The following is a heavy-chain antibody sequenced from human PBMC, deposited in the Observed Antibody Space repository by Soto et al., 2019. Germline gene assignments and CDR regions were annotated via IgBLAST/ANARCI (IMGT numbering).Heavy chain of an antibody. D-gene: IGHD3-10*02. CDR1: GYTFTSNY. J-gene: IGHJ4*02. CDR2: INPSDGRV. Sequence: ASAKVSCKASGYTFTSNYMHWVRQAPGQGLEWMGIINPSDGRVSHSQKFRGRVTMTRDTSTSTVFMELSSLRSEDTAFYYCARAYVSSAPDYWGQGTLVTVSS. CDR3: ARAYVSSAPDY. V-gene: IGHV1-46*03.